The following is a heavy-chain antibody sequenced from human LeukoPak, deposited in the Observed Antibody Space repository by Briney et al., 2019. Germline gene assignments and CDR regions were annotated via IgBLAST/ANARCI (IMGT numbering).Heavy chain of an antibody. CDR3: ARHWETSSWYIDY. CDR1: GGSISSYY. Sequence: SETLSLTCSVSGGSISSYYWSWIRQPPGKGLEWIGYIYYSGSTNYNPSLKSRVTISVDTSKNQLSLKLSSVTAADTAVYYCARHWETSSWYIDYWGQGTRATVSS. D-gene: IGHD6-13*01. CDR2: IYYSGST. V-gene: IGHV4-59*08. J-gene: IGHJ4*02.